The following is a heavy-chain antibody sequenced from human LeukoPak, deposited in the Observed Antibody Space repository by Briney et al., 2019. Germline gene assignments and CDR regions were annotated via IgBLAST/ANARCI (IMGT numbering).Heavy chain of an antibody. CDR2: ISSSGSTI. J-gene: IGHJ6*03. CDR3: ARSPCSTSCPYYMDV. CDR1: GFTFSDYY. D-gene: IGHD2-2*01. V-gene: IGHV3-11*04. Sequence: GGSRRLSCAASGFTFSDYYMSWIRQAPGKGLEWVSYISSSGSTIYYADSVKGRFTISRDNAKNSLYLQMNSLRAEDTAVYYCARSPCSTSCPYYMDVWGKGTTVTVSS.